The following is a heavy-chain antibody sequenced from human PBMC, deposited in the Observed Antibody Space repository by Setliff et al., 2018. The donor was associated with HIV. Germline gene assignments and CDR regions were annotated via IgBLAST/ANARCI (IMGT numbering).Heavy chain of an antibody. Sequence: PSETLSLTCAVYGGSFSGHYWSWIRQTPGKGLEWIGDISHSGSTNYNPSLKSRVTISVDTSKNQFSLRLTSVTAADKAVYFCARGSRSPLVNKFRVTPAFDYWGQGTRVTVS. V-gene: IGHV4-34*01. CDR3: ARGSRSPLVNKFRVTPAFDY. D-gene: IGHD2-21*02. J-gene: IGHJ4*01. CDR2: ISHSGST. CDR1: GGSFSGHY.